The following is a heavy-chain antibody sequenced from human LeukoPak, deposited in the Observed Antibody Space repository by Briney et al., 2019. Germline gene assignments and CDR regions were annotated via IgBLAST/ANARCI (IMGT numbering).Heavy chain of an antibody. CDR3: VRGGFGYVYFDY. D-gene: IGHD2-8*01. Sequence: PGGSLRLSCAASGFTFSSFWMSWVRQAPGKGLEGVANIKQDGSEKYYVDSVKGRFTISRDNAENSLYLQMNSLRAEDTALYYCVRGGFGYVYFDYWGQGSLVTVSS. J-gene: IGHJ4*02. CDR1: GFTFSSFW. CDR2: IKQDGSEK. V-gene: IGHV3-7*01.